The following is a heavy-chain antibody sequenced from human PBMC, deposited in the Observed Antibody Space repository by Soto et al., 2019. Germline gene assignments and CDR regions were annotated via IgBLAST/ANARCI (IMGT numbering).Heavy chain of an antibody. D-gene: IGHD2-15*01. J-gene: IGHJ5*02. Sequence: SQTLSLTCAISGDSVSSNSAAWNWIRQSPSRGLEWLGKTYYRSRWYNDYAVSVKSRITTNPDTSKNQFSLQLNSVTPDDTAVYYCVREEILVAYNWFDPWGQGTLVTVSS. V-gene: IGHV6-1*01. CDR3: VREEILVAYNWFDP. CDR1: GDSVSSNSAA. CDR2: TYYRSRWYN.